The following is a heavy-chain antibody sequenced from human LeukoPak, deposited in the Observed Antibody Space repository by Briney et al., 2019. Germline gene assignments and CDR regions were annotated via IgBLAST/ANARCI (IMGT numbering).Heavy chain of an antibody. V-gene: IGHV1-18*01. CDR1: GYTFTSYG. D-gene: IGHD6-19*01. CDR3: ARDRGIAVAGTRFDY. J-gene: IGHJ4*02. Sequence: ASVKVSFKASGYTFTSYGISWVRRAPGQGLEWMGWISAYNGNTNYAQKLQGRVTMTTDTSTSTAYMELRSLRSDDTAVYYCARDRGIAVAGTRFDYWGQGTLVTVSS. CDR2: ISAYNGNT.